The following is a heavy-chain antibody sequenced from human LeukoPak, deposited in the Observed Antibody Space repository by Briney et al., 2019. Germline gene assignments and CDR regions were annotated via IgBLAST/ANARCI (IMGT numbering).Heavy chain of an antibody. Sequence: SETLSLTCTVSGGSISSYYWSWIRQPAGKGLEWIGRIYTSGSTNYNPSLKSRVTMSVDTSKNQFSLKLSSVTAADTAVYYCARGEYSSSWYGGGYYFDYWGQGTLVTVSS. CDR1: GGSISSYY. J-gene: IGHJ4*02. D-gene: IGHD6-13*01. CDR2: IYTSGST. CDR3: ARGEYSSSWYGGGYYFDY. V-gene: IGHV4-4*07.